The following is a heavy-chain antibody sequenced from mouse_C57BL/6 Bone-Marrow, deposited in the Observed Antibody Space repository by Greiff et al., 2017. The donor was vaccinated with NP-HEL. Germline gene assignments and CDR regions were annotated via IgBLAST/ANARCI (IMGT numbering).Heavy chain of an antibody. V-gene: IGHV1-39*01. CDR2: INPNYGTT. CDR3: ARGSTTVVATEDWYFDV. D-gene: IGHD1-1*01. J-gene: IGHJ1*03. CDR1: GYSFTDYN. Sequence: EVQLQQSGPELVKPGASVKISCKASGYSFTDYNMNWVKQSNGKSLEWIGVINPNYGTTSYNQKFKGKATLTVDQSSSTAYMQLNSLTSEDSAVYYCARGSTTVVATEDWYFDVWGTGTTVTVSS.